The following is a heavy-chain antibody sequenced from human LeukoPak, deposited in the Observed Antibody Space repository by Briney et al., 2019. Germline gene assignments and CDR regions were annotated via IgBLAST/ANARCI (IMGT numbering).Heavy chain of an antibody. V-gene: IGHV4-4*02. Sequence: SETLSLTCAVSGGSISTNNWWSWVRQPPGRGLEWVADIYHTGSTNYSPSLKSRVTISVDKSKNQFFLTLNSVTAADTAVYYCGRLMAGLDWGQGTLVTVSS. CDR3: GRLMAGLD. J-gene: IGHJ4*02. D-gene: IGHD6-19*01. CDR2: IYHTGST. CDR1: GGSISTNNW.